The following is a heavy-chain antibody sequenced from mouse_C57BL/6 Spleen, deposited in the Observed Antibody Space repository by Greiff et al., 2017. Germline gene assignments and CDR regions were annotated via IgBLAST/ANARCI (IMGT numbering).Heavy chain of an antibody. J-gene: IGHJ1*03. CDR3: ARGDWDGWYFDV. CDR2: SRNKANDYTT. Sequence: EVKLVESGGGLVQSGRSLRLSCATSGFTFSDFYMEWVRQAPGKGLEWIAASRNKANDYTTEYSASVKGRFIVSRDTSQSILYLQMNALRAEDTAIYYCARGDWDGWYFDVWGTGTTVTVSS. V-gene: IGHV7-1*01. D-gene: IGHD4-1*01. CDR1: GFTFSDFY.